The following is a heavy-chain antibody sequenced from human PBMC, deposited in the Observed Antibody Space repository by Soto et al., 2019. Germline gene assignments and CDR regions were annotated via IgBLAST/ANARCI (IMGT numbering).Heavy chain of an antibody. CDR1: GFTFSSYA. CDR2: ISSNGGST. Sequence: GGSLRLSCAASGFTFSSYAMTWVRQSPGKGLEWAAAISSNGGSTYYADSVKGRFTISRDNSMNTLYLRMSSLRAEDTATYYCARDRYTNSIDPPEIDYWGQGTLVTVSS. J-gene: IGHJ4*02. V-gene: IGHV3-23*01. D-gene: IGHD1-1*01. CDR3: ARDRYTNSIDPPEIDY.